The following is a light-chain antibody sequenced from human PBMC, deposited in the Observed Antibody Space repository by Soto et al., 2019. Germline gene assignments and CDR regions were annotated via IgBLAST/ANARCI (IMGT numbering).Light chain of an antibody. Sequence: DIQMTQSPSTLSASVGDRVTITCRASQSISTWLAWYQQKPGKAPKLLIYMASSLESGVPSRFSGSGSGTEFTLTISSLQPDDFATYYCQQYNSYLWTFGQGTKVEVK. CDR3: QQYNSYLWT. CDR2: MAS. V-gene: IGKV1-5*03. J-gene: IGKJ1*01. CDR1: QSISTW.